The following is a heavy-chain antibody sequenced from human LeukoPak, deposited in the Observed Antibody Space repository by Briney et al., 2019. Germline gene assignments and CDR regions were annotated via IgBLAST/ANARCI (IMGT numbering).Heavy chain of an antibody. CDR2: VKSDGSTT. CDR3: AGGHGGNLSFDY. J-gene: IGHJ4*02. CDR1: GFTFSDYW. D-gene: IGHD4-23*01. V-gene: IGHV3-74*01. Sequence: PGGSLRLSCAASGFTFSDYWMHWVRQAPGKGLVWVSRVKSDGSTTAYADSVKGRFTISRDNAKNTLFLQMNSLRTEDTAVYCCAGGHGGNLSFDYWGQGTLVTVSS.